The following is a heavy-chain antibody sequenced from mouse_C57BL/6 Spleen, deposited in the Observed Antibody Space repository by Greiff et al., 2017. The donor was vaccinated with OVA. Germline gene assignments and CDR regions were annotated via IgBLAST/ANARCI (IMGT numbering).Heavy chain of an antibody. CDR2: IDPSDSYT. CDR3: ARRYYSNYYYAMDY. V-gene: IGHV1-69*01. CDR1: GYTFTSYW. Sequence: QVQLKQPGAELVMPGASVKLSCKASGYTFTSYWMHWVKQRPGQGLEWIGEIDPSDSYTNYNQKFKGKSTLTVDKSSSTAYMQLSSLTSEDSAVYYCARRYYSNYYYAMDYWGQGTSVTVSS. D-gene: IGHD2-5*01. J-gene: IGHJ4*01.